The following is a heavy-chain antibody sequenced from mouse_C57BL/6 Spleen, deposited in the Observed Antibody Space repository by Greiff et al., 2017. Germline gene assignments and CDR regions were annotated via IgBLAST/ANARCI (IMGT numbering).Heavy chain of an antibody. J-gene: IGHJ2*01. CDR1: GYTFTDYE. D-gene: IGHD1-1*01. Sequence: VQLQESGAELVRPGASVTLSCKASGYTFTDYEMHWVKQTPVHGLEWIGAIDPETGGTAYNQKFKGKAILTADKSSSTAYMELRSLTSEDSAVYYCTREGLVAPYYFDYWGQGTTLTVSS. V-gene: IGHV1-15*01. CDR3: TREGLVAPYYFDY. CDR2: IDPETGGT.